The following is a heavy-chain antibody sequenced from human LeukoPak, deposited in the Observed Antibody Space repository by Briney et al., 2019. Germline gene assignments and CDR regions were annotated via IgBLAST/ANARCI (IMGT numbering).Heavy chain of an antibody. CDR2: IYYSGST. CDR3: ASNYYGSGSLDY. J-gene: IGHJ4*02. V-gene: IGHV4-59*08. CDR1: GGSISSYY. D-gene: IGHD3-10*01. Sequence: LETLSLTCTVSGGSISSYYWSWIRQPPGKGLEWIGYIYYSGSTNYNPSLKSRVTISVDTSKNQFSLKLSSVTAADTAVYYCASNYYGSGSLDYWGQGNPVTVSS.